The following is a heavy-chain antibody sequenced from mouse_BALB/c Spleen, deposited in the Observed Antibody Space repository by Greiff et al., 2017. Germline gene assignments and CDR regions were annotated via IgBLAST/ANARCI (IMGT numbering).Heavy chain of an antibody. CDR2: ISSGSSTI. J-gene: IGHJ4*01. V-gene: IGHV5-17*02. CDR1: GFTFSSFG. CDR3: ARSGTMITLYYAMDY. D-gene: IGHD2-4*01. Sequence: EVKVEESGGGLVQPGGSRKLSCVASGFTFSSFGMHWVRQAPEKGLEWVAYISSGSSTIYYADTVKGRFTISRDNPKNTLFLQMTSLRSEDTAMYYCARSGTMITLYYAMDYWGQGTSVTVSS.